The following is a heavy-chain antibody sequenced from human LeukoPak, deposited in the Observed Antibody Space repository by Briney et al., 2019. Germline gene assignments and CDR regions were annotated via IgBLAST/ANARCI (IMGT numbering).Heavy chain of an antibody. CDR2: TYYRSKWYN. CDR3: ARGPGLRMGPFDI. CDR1: GDSVSSNSAA. Sequence: SQTLSLTCVISGDSVSSNSAAWNWIRQSPSRGLEWLGRTYYRSKWYNDYAVSVTSRITVNPDTSKNQFSLLLNSVTPEDTAVYYCARGPGLRMGPFDIWGQGTMVTVSS. V-gene: IGHV6-1*01. D-gene: IGHD1-14*01. J-gene: IGHJ3*02.